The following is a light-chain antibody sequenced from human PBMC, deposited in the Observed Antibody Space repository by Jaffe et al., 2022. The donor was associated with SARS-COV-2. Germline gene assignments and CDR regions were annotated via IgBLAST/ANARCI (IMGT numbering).Light chain of an antibody. V-gene: IGKV3-20*01. CDR2: GAS. CDR3: QQYDTSLPWT. CDR1: QSVSNIY. J-gene: IGKJ1*01. Sequence: EIVLTQSPGTLSLSPGERATLSCRASQSVSNIYLAWYQQKSGQAPRLLIYGASNRATGIPDRFSGSGSGTDFTLTISRLEPEDSAVYYCQQYDTSLPWTFGQGTKVEIK.